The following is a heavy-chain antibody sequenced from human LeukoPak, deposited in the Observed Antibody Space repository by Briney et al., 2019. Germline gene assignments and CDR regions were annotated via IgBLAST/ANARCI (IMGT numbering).Heavy chain of an antibody. CDR3: VRDLPRTSGP. V-gene: IGHV3-30-3*01. CDR1: GFTFSSYA. D-gene: IGHD3-10*01. Sequence: GGSLRLSCAASGFTFSSYAMHWVRQAPGKGLEWVAVISYDGSNKYYADSVKGRFTISRDNSKNTLYLQMNSLRAEDTAVYYCVRDLPRTSGPWGQGTLVTVSS. CDR2: ISYDGSNK. J-gene: IGHJ5*02.